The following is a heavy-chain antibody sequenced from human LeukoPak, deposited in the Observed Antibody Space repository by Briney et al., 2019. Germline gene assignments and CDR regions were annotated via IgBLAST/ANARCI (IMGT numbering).Heavy chain of an antibody. Sequence: PGGSLRLSCAASGFTFSSQAMSWVRQAPGKGLEWVSAISGSGGSTCYADSVKGRFTISRDNSKNTLYLQMNSLRAEDTAVYYCAKGGIDFFDYWGQGTLVTVSS. CDR1: GFTFSSQA. V-gene: IGHV3-23*01. D-gene: IGHD3-16*01. J-gene: IGHJ4*02. CDR3: AKGGIDFFDY. CDR2: ISGSGGST.